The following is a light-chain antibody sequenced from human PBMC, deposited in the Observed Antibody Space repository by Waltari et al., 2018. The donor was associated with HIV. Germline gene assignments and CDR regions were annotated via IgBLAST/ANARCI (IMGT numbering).Light chain of an antibody. CDR2: GAS. CDR1: QGVGNS. CDR3: QHYDNWPPWT. J-gene: IGKJ1*01. Sequence: EIVLTQSPGSLSVSPGERATLSCRASQGVGNSLAWYQHKPGQAPRRLIYGASTRAAGIPPRFSGSGSGTQFTLTISRLQSEDFAVYYCQHYDNWPPWTFGQGTKVEIK. V-gene: IGKV3-15*01.